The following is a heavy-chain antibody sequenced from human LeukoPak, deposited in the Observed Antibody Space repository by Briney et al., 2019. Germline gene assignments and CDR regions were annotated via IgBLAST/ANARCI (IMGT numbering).Heavy chain of an antibody. J-gene: IGHJ4*02. CDR2: ISSSGSNI. CDR3: ARMHGEIDY. V-gene: IGHV3-11*04. Sequence: GGSLRLSCAASGFTFSDRDMDWVRQAPGKGLEWVSYISSSGSNIYYADSVKGRFTISRDNAKNSLYLQMNSLRAEDTAVYYCARMHGEIDYWGQGILVTVSS. CDR1: GFTFSDRD. D-gene: IGHD3-10*01.